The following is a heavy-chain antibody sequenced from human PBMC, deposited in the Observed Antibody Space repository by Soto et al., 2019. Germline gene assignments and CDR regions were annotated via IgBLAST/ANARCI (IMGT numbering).Heavy chain of an antibody. CDR1: SGSFSGY. D-gene: IGHD3-10*01. CDR2: INHSGST. V-gene: IGHV4-34*01. J-gene: IGHJ4*02. CDR3: ARYGSGSKSGTFDS. Sequence: SETLSLTCAVYSGSFSGYWSWIRQPPGKGLDWIGEINHSGSTNYNPSLMSRVTISVDTSKNQFSLKLNSVTAADTAVYYCARYGSGSKSGTFDSWSQGTLVTVSS.